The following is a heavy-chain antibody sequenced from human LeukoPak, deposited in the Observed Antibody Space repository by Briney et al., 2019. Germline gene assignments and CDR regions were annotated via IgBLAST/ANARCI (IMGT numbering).Heavy chain of an antibody. Sequence: GGSLRLSCAASGFTFSDFWMSWVRQTPGQGLEWVGNIKQDGSEKYYVDSVKGRFTISRDNAKNSLYLQMNSLRAEDTAVYYCARPANSGSYPLVDYWGQGTLVTVSS. CDR3: ARPANSGSYPLVDY. D-gene: IGHD1-26*01. CDR2: IKQDGSEK. CDR1: GFTFSDFW. V-gene: IGHV3-7*01. J-gene: IGHJ4*02.